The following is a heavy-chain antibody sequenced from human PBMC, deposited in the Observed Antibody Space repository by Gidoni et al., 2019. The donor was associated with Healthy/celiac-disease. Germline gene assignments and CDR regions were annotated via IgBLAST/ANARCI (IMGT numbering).Heavy chain of an antibody. CDR2: IWYDGSHK. J-gene: IGHJ6*02. CDR1: GFTFSSYG. CDR3: ARDGYCSGGSCYSGGNYYYYYGMDV. V-gene: IGHV3-33*01. D-gene: IGHD2-15*01. Sequence: QVQLVESGGGVVQPGRSLRLSCAASGFTFSSYGMHWVRQAPGKGLGWVAVIWYDGSHKYYADSVKGRFTISRDNSKNTLYLQMNSLRAEDTAVYYCARDGYCSGGSCYSGGNYYYYYGMDVWGQGTTVTVSS.